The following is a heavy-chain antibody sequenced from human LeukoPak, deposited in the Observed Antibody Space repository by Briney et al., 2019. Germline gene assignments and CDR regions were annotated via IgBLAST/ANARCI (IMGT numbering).Heavy chain of an antibody. V-gene: IGHV1-8*01. CDR1: GYTFTSYD. J-gene: IGHJ6*03. CDR3: ARGARRGYTHEYYYYYYMDV. Sequence: GASVKVSCKASGYTFTSYDINWVRQATGQGLEWMGWMNPNSGNTGYAQKFRGRVTMTRNTSISTAYMELSSLRSEDTAVYYCARGARRGYTHEYYYYYYMDVWGKGTTVTVSS. D-gene: IGHD5-18*01. CDR2: MNPNSGNT.